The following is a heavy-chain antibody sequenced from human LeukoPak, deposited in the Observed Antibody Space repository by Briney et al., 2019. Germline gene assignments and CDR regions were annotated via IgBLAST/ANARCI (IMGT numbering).Heavy chain of an antibody. J-gene: IGHJ4*02. V-gene: IGHV3-23*01. CDR3: ARSNDPTIRLVRPFGS. CDR2: ISGSGGST. D-gene: IGHD3-16*02. CDR1: GFTFSSYA. Sequence: PGGSLRLSCAASGFTFSSYAMSWVRQAPGKGLEWVSAISGSGGSTYYADSVKGRFTISRDNSKNTLYLQMNSLRVEDTAVYYCARSNDPTIRLVRPFGSWGQGTLVIVSS.